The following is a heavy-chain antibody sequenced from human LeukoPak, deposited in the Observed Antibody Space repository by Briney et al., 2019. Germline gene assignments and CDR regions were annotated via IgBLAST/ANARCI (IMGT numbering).Heavy chain of an antibody. CDR2: IYRGGST. J-gene: IGHJ6*02. CDR3: ARDYRYRADTAMVNYYYYGMDD. Sequence: PRGSLRLSCAASGFTVSSNYMSWVRQAPGKGLEWVSVIYRGGSTYYADSVKGRFTISRHNSKNTLYLQMNSLRAEDTAVYYCARDYRYRADTAMVNYYYYGMDDWGQGTMVTVSS. V-gene: IGHV3-53*04. D-gene: IGHD5-18*01. CDR1: GFTVSSNY.